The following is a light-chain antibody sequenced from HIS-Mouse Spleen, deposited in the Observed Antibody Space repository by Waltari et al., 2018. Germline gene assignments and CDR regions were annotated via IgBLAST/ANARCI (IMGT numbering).Light chain of an antibody. CDR2: EDT. V-gene: IGLV3-10*01. CDR1: ALPKKY. CDR3: YSTDSSGNHRV. J-gene: IGLJ2*01. Sequence: SYELTQPPSVSVSPGQTARITCPGDALPKKYAYWYQQKSGQAPVLVIYEDTKRPSGIPGSFSGSSSGTMATWTISGAQVEDEADYYCYSTDSSGNHRVFGGGTKLTVL.